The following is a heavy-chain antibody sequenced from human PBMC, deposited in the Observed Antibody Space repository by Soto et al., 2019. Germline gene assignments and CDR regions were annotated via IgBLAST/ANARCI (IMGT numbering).Heavy chain of an antibody. D-gene: IGHD2-15*01. J-gene: IGHJ6*02. CDR2: ISAYNGNT. V-gene: IGHV1-18*04. CDR1: GYTFTSYG. CDR3: ARHGYCSGGSCPPSYYYGMDV. Sequence: QVQLVQSGAEVKKPGASVKVSCKASGYTFTSYGISWVRQAPGQGLEWMGWISAYNGNTNYAQKLQGRVTMTTDTSTSTAYMELRSLRSDDTAVYSCARHGYCSGGSCPPSYYYGMDVWGQGTTVTVSS.